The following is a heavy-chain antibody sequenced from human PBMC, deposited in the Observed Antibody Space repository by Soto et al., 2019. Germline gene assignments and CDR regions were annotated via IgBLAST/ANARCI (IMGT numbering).Heavy chain of an antibody. CDR3: ARGASGYCSGGSCHAKAPYYYYGMDV. Sequence: GESLKISCKGSGYSFTSYWIGWVRQMPGKGLEWMGIIYPGDSDTRYSPSFQGQVTISADKSISTAYLQWSSLKASDTAMYYCARGASGYCSGGSCHAKAPYYYYGMDVWGQGTTVTSP. CDR1: GYSFTSYW. CDR2: IYPGDSDT. J-gene: IGHJ6*02. V-gene: IGHV5-51*01. D-gene: IGHD2-15*01.